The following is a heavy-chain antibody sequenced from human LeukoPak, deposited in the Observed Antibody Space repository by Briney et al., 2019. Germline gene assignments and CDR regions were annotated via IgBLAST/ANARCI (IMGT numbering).Heavy chain of an antibody. J-gene: IGHJ4*02. CDR1: GFSLNASGMC. CDR3: ARTLYYSDSSGYYYFDY. D-gene: IGHD3-22*01. V-gene: IGHV2-70*11. Sequence: SGPALVKPTQTLTLTCTFSGFSLNASGMCVSWIRQPPGKALEWLARTDWDDDKYYSTSLKTRLTISKDTSKNQVVLTVTNMDLVDTGTYYCARTLYYSDSSGYYYFDYWGQGTVVTVSS. CDR2: TDWDDDK.